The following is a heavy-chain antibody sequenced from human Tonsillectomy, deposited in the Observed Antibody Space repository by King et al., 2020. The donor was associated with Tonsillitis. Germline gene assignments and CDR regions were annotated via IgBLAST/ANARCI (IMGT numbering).Heavy chain of an antibody. Sequence: VQLQQWGAGLLKPSETLSLTCAVYGGSFSGYYWSWIRQSPGKGLEWIGEINQRGSTNYNPSLKSRGNISIDTSKNQFSLKLSSVTAADTAVYYCASVVVVADTPHWFDPWGQGTLVTVSS. CDR3: ASVVVVADTPHWFDP. CDR2: INQRGST. V-gene: IGHV4-34*01. J-gene: IGHJ5*02. CDR1: GGSFSGYY. D-gene: IGHD2-15*01.